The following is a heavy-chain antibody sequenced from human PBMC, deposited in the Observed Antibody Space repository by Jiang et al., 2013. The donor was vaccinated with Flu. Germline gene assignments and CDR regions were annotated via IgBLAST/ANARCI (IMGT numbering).Heavy chain of an antibody. CDR2: IYYSGST. CDR3: ARQEPRRGWDAFDI. J-gene: IGHJ3*02. Sequence: LLKPSETLSLTCTVSGGSISSSSYYWGWIRQPPGKGLEWIGSIYYSGSTYYNPSLKSRVTISVDTSKNQFSLKLSSVTAADTAVYYCARQEPRRGWDAFDIWGQGTMVTVSS. D-gene: IGHD1-26*01. V-gene: IGHV4-39*01. CDR1: GGSISSSSYY.